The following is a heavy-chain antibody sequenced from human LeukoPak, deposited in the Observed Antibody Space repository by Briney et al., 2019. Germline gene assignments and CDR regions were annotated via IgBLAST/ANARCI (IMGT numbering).Heavy chain of an antibody. CDR2: IYTGGTT. J-gene: IGHJ4*02. V-gene: IGHV3-53*04. CDR3: ASGSAAASYYLDY. D-gene: IGHD6-13*01. Sequence: GGSLRLSCAASGFTVSSNYMSWVRQAPGKGLEWVSVIYTGGTTNYADSVKGRSTSSRHISKNTLYLQMNSLRDEDTAVYYCASGSAAASYYLDYWGQGTLVTVSS. CDR1: GFTVSSNY.